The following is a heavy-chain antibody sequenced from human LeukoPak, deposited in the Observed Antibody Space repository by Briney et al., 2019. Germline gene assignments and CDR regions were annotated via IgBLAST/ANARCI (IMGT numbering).Heavy chain of an antibody. V-gene: IGHV3-11*04. CDR3: ASHYSNFGPTFDY. CDR1: GFTFSNAW. D-gene: IGHD4-11*01. J-gene: IGHJ4*02. CDR2: ISGSFNTI. Sequence: GGSLRLSCAASGFTFSNAWMSWIRQAPGKGLEWIAYISGSFNTIYYADSVKGRFTISRDNAKNSLYLQMNSLRPEDTAVYYCASHYSNFGPTFDYWGQGTLVTVSS.